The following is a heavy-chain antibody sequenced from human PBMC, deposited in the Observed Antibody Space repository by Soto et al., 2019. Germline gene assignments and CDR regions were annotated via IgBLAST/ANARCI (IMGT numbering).Heavy chain of an antibody. D-gene: IGHD2-21*02. J-gene: IGHJ6*02. CDR3: ARNIEYCGGDCYSGGDYFYYCGMDV. CDR1: GGTFSSYA. V-gene: IGHV1-69*01. Sequence: QVQLVQSGAEVKKPGSSVKVSCKASGGTFSSYAISWVRQAPGQGLEWMGGIIPIFGTANYAQKFQGRVTITADESTSTAYMGLSSLRSEDTAVYYCARNIEYCGGDCYSGGDYFYYCGMDVWGQGTTVTVSS. CDR2: IIPIFGTA.